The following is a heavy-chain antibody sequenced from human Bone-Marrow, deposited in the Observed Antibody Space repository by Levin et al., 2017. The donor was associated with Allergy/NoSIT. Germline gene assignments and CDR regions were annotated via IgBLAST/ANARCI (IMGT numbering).Heavy chain of an antibody. D-gene: IGHD6-19*01. V-gene: IGHV3-33*01. CDR2: IWYDGSNK. CDR3: ARDRYSAVAGIDWTHPLDY. Sequence: GESLKISCAASGFTFSDFGIHWVRQAPGKGLEWVAVIWYDGSNKYYTDSVKGRFTISRDNSKNTLYLHMDSLRAEDTAVYYCARDRYSAVAGIDWTHPLDYWGQGTLVTVSS. J-gene: IGHJ4*02. CDR1: GFTFSDFG.